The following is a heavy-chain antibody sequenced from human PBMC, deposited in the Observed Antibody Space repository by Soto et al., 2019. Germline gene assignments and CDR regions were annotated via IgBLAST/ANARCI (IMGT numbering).Heavy chain of an antibody. CDR1: GGSISSGGYY. Sequence: QVQLQESGPGLVKPSQTLSLTCTVSGGSISSGGYYWSWIRQHPGKGLEWIGYIYYSGSTYYNPSLKSRVTISVDTSKNQFSLKLSSVTAADRAVYYCASVGYCSGGSCYPSKYYFDYWGQGTLVTVSS. V-gene: IGHV4-31*03. J-gene: IGHJ4*02. CDR3: ASVGYCSGGSCYPSKYYFDY. D-gene: IGHD2-15*01. CDR2: IYYSGST.